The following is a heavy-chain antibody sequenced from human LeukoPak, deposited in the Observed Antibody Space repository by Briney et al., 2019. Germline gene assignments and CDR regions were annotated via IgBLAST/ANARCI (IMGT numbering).Heavy chain of an antibody. Sequence: PGRSLGLSCAASGFTFSSYAMHWVRQAPGKGLEWVAVISYDGSNKYYADSVKGRFTISRDNSKNTLYLQMNSPRAEDTAVYYCARGPPYYDFWSGYPLDYYYYMDVWGKGTTVTVSS. J-gene: IGHJ6*03. CDR2: ISYDGSNK. D-gene: IGHD3-3*01. V-gene: IGHV3-30*04. CDR3: ARGPPYYDFWSGYPLDYYYYMDV. CDR1: GFTFSSYA.